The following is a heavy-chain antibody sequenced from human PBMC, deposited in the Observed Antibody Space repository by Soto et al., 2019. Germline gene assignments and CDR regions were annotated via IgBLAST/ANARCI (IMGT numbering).Heavy chain of an antibody. CDR2: ISAYNGNT. CDR3: AGEDMDIVATITRFDY. CDR1: GYTFTSYG. Sequence: ASVKVSCKASGYTFTSYGISWVRQAPGQGLEWMGWISAYNGNTNYAQKLQGRVTITADESTSTAYMELSSLRSEDTAVYYCAGEDMDIVATITRFDYWGQGTLVTVSS. J-gene: IGHJ4*02. V-gene: IGHV1-18*01. D-gene: IGHD5-12*01.